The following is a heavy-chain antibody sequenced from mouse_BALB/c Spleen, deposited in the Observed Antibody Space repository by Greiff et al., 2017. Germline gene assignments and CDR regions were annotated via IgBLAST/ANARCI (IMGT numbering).Heavy chain of an antibody. CDR2: IHPSDSET. CDR3: ANLGGECYAVEY. Sequence: VQLQQSGAELVRPGASVKLSCKASGYSFTSYWMNWVKQRPGQGLEWIGVIHPSDSETRLNQKFKDKATSAVDKSSSTAYMQLSSRTSEDSAVYYCANLGGECYAVEYWGQGTAVTVSS. D-gene: IGHD2-13*01. CDR1: GYSFTSYW. J-gene: IGHJ4*01. V-gene: IGHV1-69*02.